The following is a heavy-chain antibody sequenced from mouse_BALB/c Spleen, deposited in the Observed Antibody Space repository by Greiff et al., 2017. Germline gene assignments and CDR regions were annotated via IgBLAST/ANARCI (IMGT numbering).Heavy chain of an antibody. D-gene: IGHD2-5*01. Sequence: EVQVVESGGGLVKPGGSLKLSCAASGFTFSSYAMSWVRQSPEKRLEWVAEISSGGSYTYYPDTVTGRFTISRDNAKNTLYLEMSSLRSEDTAMYYCEREFYSNYYLDYWGQGTTLTVSS. J-gene: IGHJ2*01. V-gene: IGHV5-9-4*01. CDR3: EREFYSNYYLDY. CDR2: ISSGGSYT. CDR1: GFTFSSYA.